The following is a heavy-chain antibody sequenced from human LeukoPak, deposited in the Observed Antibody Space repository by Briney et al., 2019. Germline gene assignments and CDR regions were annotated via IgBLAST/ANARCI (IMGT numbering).Heavy chain of an antibody. D-gene: IGHD6-6*01. J-gene: IGHJ5*02. CDR3: ARRVSSSGWFDP. Sequence: GESLKISCKGSGYIFTSYWFSWARQLPGKGREWMGRIDPSDSYTNDSPSFQGHVTISADKSISTAYLQWSSLKASDTAMYYCARRVSSSGWFDPWGQGTLVTVSS. CDR1: GYIFTSYW. V-gene: IGHV5-10-1*01. CDR2: IDPSDSYT.